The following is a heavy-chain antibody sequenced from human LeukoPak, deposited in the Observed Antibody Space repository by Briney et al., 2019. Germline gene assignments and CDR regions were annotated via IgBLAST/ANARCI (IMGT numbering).Heavy chain of an antibody. Sequence: ASVKVSCKASGRTFSSYAISWVRQAPGQGLEWMGGIIPNFGKANYAQKFQGRVTITADESTSTAYMELSSLRSEDTAVYYCAREASGPMGGGVSNWGQGTLVTVSS. CDR3: AREASGPMGGGVSN. CDR2: IIPNFGKA. D-gene: IGHD3-10*01. J-gene: IGHJ4*02. V-gene: IGHV1-69*01. CDR1: GRTFSSYA.